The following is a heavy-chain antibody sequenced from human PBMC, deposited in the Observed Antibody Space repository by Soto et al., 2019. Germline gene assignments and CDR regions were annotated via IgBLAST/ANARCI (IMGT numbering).Heavy chain of an antibody. CDR3: ARDLGHSSGWYYFDY. D-gene: IGHD6-19*01. V-gene: IGHV3-66*01. CDR1: GFTVSSNY. CDR2: IYSGGST. J-gene: IGHJ4*02. Sequence: GGSLRLSCAASGFTVSSNYMSWVRQAPGKGLEWVSVIYSGGSTYYADSVKGRFTISRDNSKNTLYLQMNSLRAEDTAVYYCARDLGHSSGWYYFDYWGQGTLVTAPQ.